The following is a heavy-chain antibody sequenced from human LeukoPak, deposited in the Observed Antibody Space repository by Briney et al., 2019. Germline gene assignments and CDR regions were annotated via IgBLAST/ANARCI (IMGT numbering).Heavy chain of an antibody. V-gene: IGHV3-21*01. CDR3: AVVRGVICSVFMDV. J-gene: IGHJ6*03. CDR2: ISSSSSYI. CDR1: GFTFSNYW. D-gene: IGHD3-10*01. Sequence: GGSLRLSCAASGFTFSNYWMHWVRQAPGKGLVWVSSISSSSSYIYYADSVKGRFTISRDNAKNSLYLQMNSLRAEDTAVYYCAVVRGVICSVFMDVWGKGTTVTISS.